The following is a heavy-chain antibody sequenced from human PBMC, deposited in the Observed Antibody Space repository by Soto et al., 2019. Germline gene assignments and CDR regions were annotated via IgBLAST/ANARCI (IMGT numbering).Heavy chain of an antibody. CDR2: IIPIFGTA. V-gene: IGHV1-69*01. CDR3: ARGRLGESSSWEWFYP. D-gene: IGHD6-13*01. J-gene: IGHJ5*02. CDR1: GGTFSSYA. Sequence: QVQLVQSGAEVKKPGSSGKVSCKASGGTFSSYAISWVRQAPGQGLEWMGGIIPIFGTANYAQKFQGRVTINADESTSTAYLELSSLRSADTSVYYCARGRLGESSSWEWFYPWGQGTLVAVSS.